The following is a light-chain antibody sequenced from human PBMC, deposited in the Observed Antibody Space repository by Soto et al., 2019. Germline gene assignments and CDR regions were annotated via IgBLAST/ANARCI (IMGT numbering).Light chain of an antibody. V-gene: IGLV1-47*02. Sequence: QSVLTQPPSASGSPGQSVTISCSGSRTDFRSNFFYWYQQLPGTSPTLLIYYNNHQPSSVPGRFSGSKFCTSASLVISGLRSEDEADYYCSTWYDSLSGPVFGGGTKLTVL. CDR3: STWYDSLSGPV. CDR2: YNN. CDR1: RTDFRSNF. J-gene: IGLJ3*02.